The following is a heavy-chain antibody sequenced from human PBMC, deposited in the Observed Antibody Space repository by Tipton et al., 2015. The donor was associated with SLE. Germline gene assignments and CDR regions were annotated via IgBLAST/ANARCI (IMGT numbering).Heavy chain of an antibody. J-gene: IGHJ4*02. D-gene: IGHD2-15*01. V-gene: IGHV3-23*03. Sequence: SLRLSCAASGFTFSSYAMNWVRQAPGKGLEWVSIIYSSGSTYYADSVKGRFTIARDTSKNTLYLQMSSLRAEDTAIYYCAKDRSKYCSGGTCYLFDYWGQGALVTVSS. CDR1: GFTFSSYA. CDR3: AKDRSKYCSGGTCYLFDY. CDR2: IIYSSGST.